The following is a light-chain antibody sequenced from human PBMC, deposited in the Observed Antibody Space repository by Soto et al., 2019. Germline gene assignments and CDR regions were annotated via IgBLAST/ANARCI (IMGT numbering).Light chain of an antibody. CDR1: SSDVGGYNY. CDR3: SSYTSSSTYV. Sequence: QSVLTQPASVSGSPGQSITISCTGTSSDVGGYNYVSWYQQHPDKAPKLMIYEVSNRPSGVSNRFSGSKSGNTASLTISGLQAEDEADYYCSSYTSSSTYVFGNGTKVNV. J-gene: IGLJ1*01. CDR2: EVS. V-gene: IGLV2-14*01.